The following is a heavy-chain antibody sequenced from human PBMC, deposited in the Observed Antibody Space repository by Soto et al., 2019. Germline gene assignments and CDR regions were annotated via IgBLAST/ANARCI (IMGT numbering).Heavy chain of an antibody. CDR3: AKDLYYGSGSYYDAFDI. J-gene: IGHJ3*02. V-gene: IGHV3-23*01. CDR1: GFTFSSYA. Sequence: GGSLRLSCAASGFTFSSYAMSWVRQAPGKGLEWVSAISGSGGSTYYADSVKGRFTISRDNSKNTLYLQMNSLRAEDTAVYYCAKDLYYGSGSYYDAFDIWGQGTMVTVS. CDR2: ISGSGGST. D-gene: IGHD3-10*01.